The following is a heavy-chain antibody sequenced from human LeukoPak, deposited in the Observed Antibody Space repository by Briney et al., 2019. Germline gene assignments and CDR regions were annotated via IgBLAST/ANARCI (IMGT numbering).Heavy chain of an antibody. J-gene: IGHJ4*02. Sequence: GMSLRLSCAASGFTFNVYGIHWVRQAPGKGLEWMAVSWNDGSNKYYADSVKGRFTISRDNSKDTLYLQMNSLRVEDTAVYYCARAVGPFDYWGQGTLVTVSS. V-gene: IGHV3-33*01. CDR2: SWNDGSNK. CDR1: GFTFNVYG. CDR3: ARAVGPFDY. D-gene: IGHD3-16*01.